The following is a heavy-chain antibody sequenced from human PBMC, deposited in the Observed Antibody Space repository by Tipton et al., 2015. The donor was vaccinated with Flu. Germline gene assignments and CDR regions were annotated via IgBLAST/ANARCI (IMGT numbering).Heavy chain of an antibody. CDR2: ISSSSTYI. Sequence: SLRLSCAASGFTFSNYSMNWVRQAPGKGLEWVSSISSSSTYIYYADSLKGRFTISRDNAKNSLYLQLNSLRAEDTAVYYCARLRAVAGTWWFDPWGQGTLVTVSS. CDR1: GFTFSNYS. CDR3: ARLRAVAGTWWFDP. D-gene: IGHD6-19*01. V-gene: IGHV3-21*01. J-gene: IGHJ5*02.